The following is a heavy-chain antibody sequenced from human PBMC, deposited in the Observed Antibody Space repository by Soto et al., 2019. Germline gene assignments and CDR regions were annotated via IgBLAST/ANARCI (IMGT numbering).Heavy chain of an antibody. Sequence: SETLSLTCTVSGGSISSSSYYWGWIRQPPGKGLEWIGSIYYSGSTYYNPSLKSRVTISVDTSKNQFSLKLSSVTAADTAVYYCARHHYYGSGSYRTYYYYMDVWGKGTTVTVSS. CDR3: ARHHYYGSGSYRTYYYYMDV. J-gene: IGHJ6*03. CDR2: IYYSGST. V-gene: IGHV4-39*01. D-gene: IGHD3-10*01. CDR1: GGSISSSSYY.